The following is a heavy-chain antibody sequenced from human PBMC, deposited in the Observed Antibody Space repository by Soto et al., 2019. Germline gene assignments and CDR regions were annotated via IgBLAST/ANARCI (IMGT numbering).Heavy chain of an antibody. J-gene: IGHJ6*03. CDR3: ARCPPSRELVPHYYYYYYMDV. CDR1: GGSFSGYY. Sequence: TLSLTCAVYGGSFSGYYWSWIRQPPGKGLEWIGEINHSGSTNYNPSLKSRVTISVDTSKNQFSLKLSSVTAADTAVYYCARCPPSRELVPHYYYYYYMDVWGKGTTVTVSS. CDR2: INHSGST. V-gene: IGHV4-34*01. D-gene: IGHD6-13*01.